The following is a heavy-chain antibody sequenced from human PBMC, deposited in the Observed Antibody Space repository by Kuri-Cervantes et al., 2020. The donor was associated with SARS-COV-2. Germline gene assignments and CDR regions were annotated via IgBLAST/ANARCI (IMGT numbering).Heavy chain of an antibody. V-gene: IGHV3-13*01. CDR3: VREAPGSASGITSFDL. D-gene: IGHD3-10*01. Sequence: ETLSLTCAASGFTLSACDMHWVRQVTGKGLEWVSTIATSGDTYYLNSVKGRFTISRESARNSLYLQMNSLRVEDTAVHYCVREAPGSASGITSFDLWGRGTLVTVSS. J-gene: IGHJ2*01. CDR2: IATSGDT. CDR1: GFTLSACD.